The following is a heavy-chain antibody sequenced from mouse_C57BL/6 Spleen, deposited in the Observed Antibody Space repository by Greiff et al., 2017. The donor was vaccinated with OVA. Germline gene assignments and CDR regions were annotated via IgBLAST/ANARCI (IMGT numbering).Heavy chain of an antibody. CDR2: ISNLAYSI. CDR3: ARRGDYDVAGYYYAMDY. Sequence: EVKLVESGGGLVQPGGSLKLSCAASGFTFSDYGMAWVRQAPRKGPEWVAFISNLAYSIYYADTVTGRFTISRGNAKNTLYLEMSSLRSEDTAMYYCARRGDYDVAGYYYAMDYWGQGTSVTVSS. J-gene: IGHJ4*01. D-gene: IGHD2-4*01. CDR1: GFTFSDYG. V-gene: IGHV5-15*01.